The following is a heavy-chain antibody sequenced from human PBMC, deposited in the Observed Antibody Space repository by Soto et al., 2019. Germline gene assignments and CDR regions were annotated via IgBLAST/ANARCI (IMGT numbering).Heavy chain of an antibody. CDR3: ARDQPSDSGYSSSWGLDY. Sequence: GGSLRLSCAASGFTFSSYSMNWVRQAPGKGLKWVSSISSSSSYIYYADSVKGRFTISRDNAKNSLYLQMNSLRADDTAVYYCARDQPSDSGYSSSWGLDYWGQGTLVTVSS. CDR1: GFTFSSYS. CDR2: ISSSSSYI. D-gene: IGHD6-13*01. V-gene: IGHV3-21*01. J-gene: IGHJ4*02.